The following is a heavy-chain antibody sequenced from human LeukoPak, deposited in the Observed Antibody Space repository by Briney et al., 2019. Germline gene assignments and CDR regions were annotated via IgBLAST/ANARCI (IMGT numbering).Heavy chain of an antibody. V-gene: IGHV4-59*01. CDR1: GGSISSYC. D-gene: IGHD2-2*02. CDR2: IYYSGST. Sequence: PSENLSLNCTVSGGSISSYCWSWIRQPPGQGLEWIGYIYYSGSTNYNPSLKSRVTISVDTSKNQFSLKQSSVTAADTAVYYCARSEIPEYYYYYMDVWGKGTTVTVSS. J-gene: IGHJ6*03. CDR3: ARSEIPEYYYYYMDV.